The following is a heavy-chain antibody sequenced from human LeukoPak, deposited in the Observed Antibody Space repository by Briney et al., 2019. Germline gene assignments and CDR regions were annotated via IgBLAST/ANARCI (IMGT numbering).Heavy chain of an antibody. CDR2: ISAYNGNT. D-gene: IGHD6-13*01. CDR1: GYTFTSYG. Sequence: ASVKVSCKASGYTFTSYGISWVRQAPGQGLEWMGWISAYNGNTNYAQKLQGRVTMTTDTSTSTAYMELRSLRSDDTAVYYCASDPLNSSSWYLRGGYYYYGMDVWGQGTTVTVSS. J-gene: IGHJ6*02. V-gene: IGHV1-18*01. CDR3: ASDPLNSSSWYLRGGYYYYGMDV.